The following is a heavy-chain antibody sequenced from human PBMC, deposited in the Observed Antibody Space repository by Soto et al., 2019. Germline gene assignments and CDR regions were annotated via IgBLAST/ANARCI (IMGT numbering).Heavy chain of an antibody. D-gene: IGHD4-17*01. CDR2: ISYDGSNK. Sequence: GGSLRLSCAASGFTFSSYAMHWVRQAPGKGLERVAVISYDGSNKYYADSVKGRFTISRDNSKNTLYLQMNSLRAEDTAVYYCARAPYGDYEDYYYGMDVWGQGTTVTVSS. J-gene: IGHJ6*02. CDR1: GFTFSSYA. V-gene: IGHV3-30-3*01. CDR3: ARAPYGDYEDYYYGMDV.